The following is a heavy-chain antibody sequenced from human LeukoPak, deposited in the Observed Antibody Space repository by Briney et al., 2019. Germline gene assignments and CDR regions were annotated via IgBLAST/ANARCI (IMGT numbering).Heavy chain of an antibody. CDR1: GGSISSSGHY. J-gene: IGHJ4*02. CDR2: VYFSGIT. Sequence: PSETLSLTCYVSGGSISSSGHYWGWVRQPPGKGPEWIGSVYFSGITSYNPSLRSRATISLDTSKNQFSLNLTSVTASDTALYYCARTRREQWVASLNYFDYWGQGTQVTVSS. D-gene: IGHD6-19*01. CDR3: ARTRREQWVASLNYFDY. V-gene: IGHV4-39*01.